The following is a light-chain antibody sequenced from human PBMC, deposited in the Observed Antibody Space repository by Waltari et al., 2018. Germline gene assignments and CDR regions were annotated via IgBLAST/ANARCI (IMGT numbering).Light chain of an antibody. CDR2: DNN. V-gene: IGLV1-40*01. CDR1: SSNIGAGYD. J-gene: IGLJ2*01. Sequence: SVLTQPPSVSGAPVQRVTISCTGSSSNIGAGYDVHWYKQLPGTAPKLLIYDNNNRPPGVPDRFSGSKSGTSASLAITGLQAEDEADYYCQSYDSSLSVVFGGGTKLTVL. CDR3: QSYDSSLSVV.